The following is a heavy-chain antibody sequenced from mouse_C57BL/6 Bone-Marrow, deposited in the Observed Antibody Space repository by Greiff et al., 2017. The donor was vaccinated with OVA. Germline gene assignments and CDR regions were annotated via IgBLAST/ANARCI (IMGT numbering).Heavy chain of an antibody. Sequence: QVQLQQPGAELVRPGSSVKLSCKASGYTFTSYWMDWVKQRPGKGLEWIGNIYPSDSETHYNQKFKDKATLTVDKSSSTAYMQLSSLTSEDSAVYYSARGDYYGSSYLAYWGQGTLVTVSA. CDR2: IYPSDSET. CDR1: GYTFTSYW. CDR3: ARGDYYGSSYLAY. J-gene: IGHJ3*01. V-gene: IGHV1-61*01. D-gene: IGHD1-1*01.